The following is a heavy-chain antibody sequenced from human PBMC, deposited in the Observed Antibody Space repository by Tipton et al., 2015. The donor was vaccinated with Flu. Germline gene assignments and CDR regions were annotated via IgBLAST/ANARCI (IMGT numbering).Heavy chain of an antibody. CDR3: ARSTTYTVTPDY. CDR1: GFTFNSYE. CDR2: ISGSGSTI. Sequence: SLRLSCAASGFTFNSYEMNWVRQAPGKGLEWVSHISGSGSTIYYADSVKGRFTISRDNAKNSLYLQMNSLRAEDTAVYYCARSTTYTVTPDYWGQGTLVTVSS. D-gene: IGHD4-11*01. V-gene: IGHV3-48*03. J-gene: IGHJ4*02.